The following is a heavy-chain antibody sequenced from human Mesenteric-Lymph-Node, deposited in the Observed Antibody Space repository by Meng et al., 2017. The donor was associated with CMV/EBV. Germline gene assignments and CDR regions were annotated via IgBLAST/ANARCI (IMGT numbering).Heavy chain of an antibody. V-gene: IGHV1-69*10. CDR2: IIPIPGTT. CDR1: GGTFNTFP. CDR3: ARIRKYVGALRVDYDP. D-gene: IGHD1-26*01. J-gene: IGHJ5*02. Sequence: SVTVSCKASGGTFNTFPISWVRQAHGQGLEWMGGIIPIPGTTKYAQKFQGRVTMTRNTSISTAYMELRSLRSDDTAVYYCARIRKYVGALRVDYDPWGQGTLVTVSS.